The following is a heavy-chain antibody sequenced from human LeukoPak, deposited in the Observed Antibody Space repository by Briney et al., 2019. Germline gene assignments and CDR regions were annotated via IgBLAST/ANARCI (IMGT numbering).Heavy chain of an antibody. CDR2: INHSGST. Sequence: SETLSLTCAVYGGSFSGYYWSWIRQPPGKGLEWIGEINHSGSTNYNPSLKSRVTISVDTSKNQFSLKPSSVTAADTAVYYCARGHGDIVVVPAAILGYYYYYMDVWGKGTTVTVSS. J-gene: IGHJ6*03. CDR3: ARGHGDIVVVPAAILGYYYYYMDV. CDR1: GGSFSGYY. V-gene: IGHV4-34*01. D-gene: IGHD2-2*02.